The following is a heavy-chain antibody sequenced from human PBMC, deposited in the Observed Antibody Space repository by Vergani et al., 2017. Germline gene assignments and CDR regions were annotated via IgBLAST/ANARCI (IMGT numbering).Heavy chain of an antibody. CDR3: ATVYYENILAPVKAWWAYFDY. CDR1: GYTLTELS. V-gene: IGHV1-24*01. Sequence: QVQLVQSGAEVKKPGASVKVSCKVSGYTLTELSMHWVRQAPGKGLEWMGGFDPEDGETIYAQKFQGRVTMTEDTSTDTAYMELSSLRSEDTAVYYCATVYYENILAPVKAWWAYFDYWGQGTLVTVSS. CDR2: FDPEDGET. D-gene: IGHD1-26*01. J-gene: IGHJ4*02.